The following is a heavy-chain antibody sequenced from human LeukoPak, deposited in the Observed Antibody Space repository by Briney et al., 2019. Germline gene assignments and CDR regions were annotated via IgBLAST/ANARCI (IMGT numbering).Heavy chain of an antibody. V-gene: IGHV4-59*01. CDR2: IYYSGST. D-gene: IGHD5-24*01. Sequence: PSETLSLTCTVSGGSISSYYWSWIRQPPGKGLEWIGYIYYSGSTNYNPSLKSRVTISVDTSKNQFSLKLSSVTAADTAVYYCARGGDGYNSRWYFDLWGRGTLVTVSS. CDR1: GGSISSYY. CDR3: ARGGDGYNSRWYFDL. J-gene: IGHJ2*01.